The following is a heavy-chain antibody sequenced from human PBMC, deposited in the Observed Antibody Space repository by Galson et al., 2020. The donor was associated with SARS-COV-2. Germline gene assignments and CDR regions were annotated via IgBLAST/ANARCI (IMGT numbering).Heavy chain of an antibody. CDR1: GGSISSTTYY. D-gene: IGHD2-8*01. CDR3: ARGHHGCYSDY. V-gene: IGHV4-39*07. J-gene: IGHJ4*02. CDR2: LYSSGTA. Sequence: SETLSLTCTVSGGSISSTTYYWHWIRQPPGKGLEWIGSLYSSGTANYNPSLKSRLTMSVDTPKNQFSLRLNSVTAADTAVYYSARGHHGCYSDYWGQGSLVTISS.